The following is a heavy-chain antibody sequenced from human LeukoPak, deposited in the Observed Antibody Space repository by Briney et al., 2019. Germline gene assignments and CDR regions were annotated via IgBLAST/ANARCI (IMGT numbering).Heavy chain of an antibody. CDR2: ISGGGDIT. V-gene: IGHV3-23*01. J-gene: IGHJ4*02. D-gene: IGHD4-17*01. Sequence: GGSLRLSCAASGFTFSTYAMSWVRQTPGKGLEWVSVISGGGDITYYADSVKGRFTISRDNSKSTLFLQMNSLRAEDTALYYCARHDYGAYWGQGTLVTVSS. CDR3: ARHDYGAY. CDR1: GFTFSTYA.